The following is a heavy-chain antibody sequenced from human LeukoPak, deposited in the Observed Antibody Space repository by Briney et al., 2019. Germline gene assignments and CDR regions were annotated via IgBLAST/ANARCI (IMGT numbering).Heavy chain of an antibody. CDR2: IYPGESDT. V-gene: IGHV5-51*01. CDR3: ARGCRGGSCHSMRAEYFQH. CDR1: GYSFTSYW. Sequence: GESLKISCKGSGYSFTSYWIGWVRQMPGKGLEWMGIIYPGESDTRYSPSFQGQVTISADKSSSTAYLQWSSLKASDTAMYYCARGCRGGSCHSMRAEYFQHWGQGTLVTVSS. D-gene: IGHD2-15*01. J-gene: IGHJ1*01.